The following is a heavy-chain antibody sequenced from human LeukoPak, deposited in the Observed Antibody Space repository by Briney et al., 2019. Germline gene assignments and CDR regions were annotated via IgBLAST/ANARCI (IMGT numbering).Heavy chain of an antibody. V-gene: IGHV4-39*07. J-gene: IGHJ4*02. CDR2: IYYSGST. CDR1: GDSISTGSYY. CDR3: ASLVSYSSSWHDQCYFDY. D-gene: IGHD6-13*01. Sequence: PSETLSLTCTVSGDSISTGSYYWGWIRQPPGKGPEWIGSIYYSGSTYYNPSLKSRVTISVDTSKNQFSLKLSSVTAADTAVYYCASLVSYSSSWHDQCYFDYWGQGTLVTVSS.